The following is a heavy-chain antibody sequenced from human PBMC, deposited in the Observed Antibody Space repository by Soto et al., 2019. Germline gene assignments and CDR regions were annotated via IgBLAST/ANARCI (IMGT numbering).Heavy chain of an antibody. CDR2: ISGSGGST. J-gene: IGHJ4*02. D-gene: IGHD2-2*02. Sequence: PGGSLRLSCAASGFTFSSYAMSWVRQAPGKGLEWVSAISGSGGSTYYADSVKGRFTISRDNSKNTLYLQMNSLRAEDTAVYYCAKTTGYCSSTSCYTWYSTPFLDYWGQGTLVTVSS. V-gene: IGHV3-23*01. CDR1: GFTFSSYA. CDR3: AKTTGYCSSTSCYTWYSTPFLDY.